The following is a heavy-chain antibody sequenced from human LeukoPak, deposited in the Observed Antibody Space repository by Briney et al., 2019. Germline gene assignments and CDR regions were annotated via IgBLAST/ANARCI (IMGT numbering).Heavy chain of an antibody. V-gene: IGHV5-51*01. Sequence: GASLKISCKGSGSRFSSYWIGWVRHLPGKGLEGMGIIYPGDSDTRYSPSFQGQVTISADKSISTAYLQWSSLKASDTAMYYCARSPYDSSGYFDYWGQGTLVTVSS. CDR2: IYPGDSDT. D-gene: IGHD3-22*01. CDR1: GSRFSSYW. J-gene: IGHJ4*02. CDR3: ARSPYDSSGYFDY.